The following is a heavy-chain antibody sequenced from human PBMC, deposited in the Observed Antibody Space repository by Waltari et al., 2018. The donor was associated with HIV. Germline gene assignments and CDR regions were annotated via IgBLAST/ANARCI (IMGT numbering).Heavy chain of an antibody. CDR1: GGSIISPNYY. V-gene: IGHV4-39*01. D-gene: IGHD2-15*01. J-gene: IGHJ6*02. Sequence: QVQLQQSGPGLVKPSENLSLTCTVPGGSIISPNYYWGWIRQPPGKGLEGIANIYYSDSTYYNPSLKSRVIISVDTSNNQFSLKLNSVTAADTAVYYCATRYCSGGNCYSDSYYGMDVWGQGTTVTVSS. CDR3: ATRYCSGGNCYSDSYYGMDV. CDR2: IYYSDST.